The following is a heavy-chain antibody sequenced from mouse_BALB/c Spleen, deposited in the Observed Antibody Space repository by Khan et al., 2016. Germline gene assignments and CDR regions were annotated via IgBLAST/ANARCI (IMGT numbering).Heavy chain of an antibody. J-gene: IGHJ4*01. V-gene: IGHV7-3*02. Sequence: EVELVESGGGLVQPGGSLRLSCATSGFTFTDYYMSWVRQPPGKALEWLGFIRNKAKGYTTEYTASVRVRFTISSDNSQSILYLKMHTITAEDSATYYFAVLDYWGQGTSVTVSS. CDR2: IRNKAKGYTT. CDR3: AVLDY. CDR1: GFTFTDYY.